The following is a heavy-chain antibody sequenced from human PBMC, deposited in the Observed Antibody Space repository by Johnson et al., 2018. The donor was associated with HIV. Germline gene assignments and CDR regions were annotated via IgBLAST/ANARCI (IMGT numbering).Heavy chain of an antibody. J-gene: IGHJ3*02. CDR2: IKQDGSEK. Sequence: VQLVESGGGVVQPGGSLRLSCAASGFTFSSYGMHWFRQAPGKGLEWVANIKQDGSEKYYVDSLKGRITISRDNAKNSLYLQMNSLRAADTAVYYCAREGPQFAGGDAFDIWGQVTMVTVSS. D-gene: IGHD1-26*01. V-gene: IGHV3-7*03. CDR1: GFTFSSYG. CDR3: AREGPQFAGGDAFDI.